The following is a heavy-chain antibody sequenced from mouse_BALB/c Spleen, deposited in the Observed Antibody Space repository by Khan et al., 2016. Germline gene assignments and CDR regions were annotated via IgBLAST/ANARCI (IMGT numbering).Heavy chain of an antibody. V-gene: IGHV3-2*02. CDR3: ASDGPNYAMDY. Sequence: EVKLEESGPGLMKPSQSLSLTCTVTGYSITSDYAWNWIRPFPGNKLEWVGYIIYSGSTTYTPSFKSRISITRDTSKNQFFLQLNSVTIEDTATYYCASDGPNYAMDYWGQGTSVTVSS. CDR1: GYSITSDYA. J-gene: IGHJ4*01. CDR2: IIYSGST. D-gene: IGHD2-3*01.